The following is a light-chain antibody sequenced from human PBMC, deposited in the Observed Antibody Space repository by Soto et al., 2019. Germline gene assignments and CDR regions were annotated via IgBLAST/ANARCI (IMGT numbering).Light chain of an antibody. J-gene: IGLJ1*01. Sequence: QSVVNQASPGSWSPGPSITFSCPGTRRVVGSYNLVSWYQQHPGKAPKLMIYEVSKRPSGVSNRFSGSKSGNTASLTISGLQAEDEADYYCCSYAGSSTYVFGTGTKVTVL. CDR1: RRVVGSYNL. CDR3: CSYAGSSTYV. V-gene: IGLV2-23*02. CDR2: EVS.